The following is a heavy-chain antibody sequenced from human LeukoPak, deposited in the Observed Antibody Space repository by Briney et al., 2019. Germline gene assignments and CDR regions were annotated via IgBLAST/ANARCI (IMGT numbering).Heavy chain of an antibody. V-gene: IGHV4-31*03. J-gene: IGHJ3*02. CDR1: GDSISSDGYY. Sequence: KTSETLSLTCTVSGDSISSDGYYWNWVRQHPGKGLEWIGYIYYSGSTYYSPSLRSRVTISPDTSENQFSLKLNSVTAADTAVYYCARGRSTLTYYYDSSGYYLDAFDIWGQGTVVPVSS. D-gene: IGHD3-22*01. CDR2: IYYSGST. CDR3: ARGRSTLTYYYDSSGYYLDAFDI.